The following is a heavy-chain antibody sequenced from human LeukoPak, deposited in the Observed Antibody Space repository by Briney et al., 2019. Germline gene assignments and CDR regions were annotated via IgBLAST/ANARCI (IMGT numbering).Heavy chain of an antibody. Sequence: PGGSLRLSCSVSGVTFRSYGMHWVRQAPGKGLEWVALISSDGIDKLYGASVKGRFTISRDDSKSTLYLQMNSLTAEDTAVYYCTTKVMRGNLGDDYDDWGQGTLVTVSS. J-gene: IGHJ4*02. V-gene: IGHV3-30*03. CDR2: ISSDGIDK. CDR1: GVTFRSYG. CDR3: TTKVMRGNLGDDYDD. D-gene: IGHD5-12*01.